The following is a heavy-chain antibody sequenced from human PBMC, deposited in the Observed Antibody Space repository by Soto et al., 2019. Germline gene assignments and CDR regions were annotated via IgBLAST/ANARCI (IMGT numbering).Heavy chain of an antibody. V-gene: IGHV4-39*03. Sequence: SETLSLTCTVSGGSISSSDYYWGWIRQPPGKGLEWIGSIYYSGKTLYNPSLQSRVTISVDTSKNQFTLNLRSLTAADTAVYYCTRFMGSNWFDPWGQGTLVTVSS. J-gene: IGHJ5*02. CDR3: TRFMGSNWFDP. D-gene: IGHD2-15*01. CDR2: IYYSGKT. CDR1: GGSISSSDYY.